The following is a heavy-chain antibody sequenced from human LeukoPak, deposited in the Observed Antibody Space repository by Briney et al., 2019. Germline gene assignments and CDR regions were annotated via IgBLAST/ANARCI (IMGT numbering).Heavy chain of an antibody. CDR1: GYSISSSNW. CDR2: IYYSGST. CDR3: ARNPKGYSGYDEWVLFDC. D-gene: IGHD5-12*01. V-gene: IGHV4-28*01. J-gene: IGHJ4*02. Sequence: SDTLSLTCAVSGYSISSSNWWGWIRQPPGKGLEWIGYIYYSGSTYYNPSLKSRVTMSVDTSKNQFSLKLSSVTAVDTAVYYCARNPKGYSGYDEWVLFDCWGQGTLVTVSS.